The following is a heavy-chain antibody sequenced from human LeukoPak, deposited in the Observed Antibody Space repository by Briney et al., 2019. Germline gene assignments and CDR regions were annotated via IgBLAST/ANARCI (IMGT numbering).Heavy chain of an antibody. V-gene: IGHV3-30*18. D-gene: IGHD6-13*01. Sequence: GRSLRLSCAASGFTFSSYGMHWVRQAPGKGLEWVAVISYDGSNKYYADSVKGRFTISRDNSKNTLYLQMNSLRAEDTAVYYCAKDDGFIAAAGTMEGTYDYWGQGTLVTVSS. CDR3: AKDDGFIAAAGTMEGTYDY. CDR1: GFTFSSYG. CDR2: ISYDGSNK. J-gene: IGHJ4*02.